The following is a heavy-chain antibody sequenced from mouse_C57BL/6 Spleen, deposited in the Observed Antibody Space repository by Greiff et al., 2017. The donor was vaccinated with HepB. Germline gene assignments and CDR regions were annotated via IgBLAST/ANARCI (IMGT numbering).Heavy chain of an antibody. CDR1: GYAFSSSW. CDR2: IYPGDGDT. V-gene: IGHV1-82*01. Sequence: QVQLKESGPELVKPGASVKISCKASGYAFSSSWMNWVKQRPGKGLEWIGRIYPGDGDTNYNGKFKGKATLTADKSSSTAYMQLSSLTSEDSAVYFCARDSSGPWFAYWGQGTLVTVSA. J-gene: IGHJ3*01. CDR3: ARDSSGPWFAY. D-gene: IGHD3-2*02.